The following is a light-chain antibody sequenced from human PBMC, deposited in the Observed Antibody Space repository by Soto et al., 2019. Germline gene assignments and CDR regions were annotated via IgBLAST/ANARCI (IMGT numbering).Light chain of an antibody. V-gene: IGLV1-44*01. CDR2: YNN. CDR3: AAWDDTLKRYG. J-gene: IGLJ6*01. CDR1: NSNIASNT. Sequence: QCVLTQPPPASETPGQTVSISCSGSNSNIASNTVNWYQHLPGTAPKLLIYYNNQRPSGVPDRFSGSKSGTSASLAISGLQSEYESDYYTAAWDDTLKRYGFASATKIT.